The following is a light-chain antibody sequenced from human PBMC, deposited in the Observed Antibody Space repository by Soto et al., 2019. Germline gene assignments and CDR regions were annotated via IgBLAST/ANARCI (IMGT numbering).Light chain of an antibody. V-gene: IGKV3-11*01. J-gene: IGKJ1*01. CDR3: QQRYNSWT. CDR2: GAS. CDR1: QSVGNY. Sequence: VLSLSPATLPLSSVARATLPCRASQSVGNYLAWYQQKSGQAPSLLIYGASNRATGIPARFSGSGSGTDFTLTISSLEPEDFAVYYCQQRYNSWTFGQGTKVDIK.